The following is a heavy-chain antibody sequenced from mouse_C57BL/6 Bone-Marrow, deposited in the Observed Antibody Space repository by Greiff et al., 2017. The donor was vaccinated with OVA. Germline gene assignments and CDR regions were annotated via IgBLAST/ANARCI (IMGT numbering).Heavy chain of an antibody. V-gene: IGHV5-6*01. CDR3: ARHHYYGSRYFDV. J-gene: IGHJ1*03. D-gene: IGHD1-1*01. Sequence: VHVKQSGGDLVKPGGSLKLSCAASGFTFSSYGMSWVRQTPDKRLEWVATISSGGSYTYYPDSVKGRFTISRDNAKNTLYLQMSSLKSEDTAMYYCARHHYYGSRYFDVWGTGTTVTVSS. CDR1: GFTFSSYG. CDR2: ISSGGSYT.